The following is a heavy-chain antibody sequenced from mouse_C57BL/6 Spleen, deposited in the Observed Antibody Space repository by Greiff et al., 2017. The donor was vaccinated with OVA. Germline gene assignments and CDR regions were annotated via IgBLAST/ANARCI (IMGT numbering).Heavy chain of an antibody. J-gene: IGHJ4*01. CDR3: AKYSNPYAMDY. Sequence: EVMLVESGGGLVKPGGSLKLSCAASGFTFSDYGMHWVRQAPEKGLAWVAYISSGSSTIYYADTVKGRFTISRDNAKNTLFLQMTSLRSEDTAMYYCAKYSNPYAMDYWGQGTSVTVSS. CDR1: GFTFSDYG. D-gene: IGHD2-5*01. V-gene: IGHV5-17*01. CDR2: ISSGSSTI.